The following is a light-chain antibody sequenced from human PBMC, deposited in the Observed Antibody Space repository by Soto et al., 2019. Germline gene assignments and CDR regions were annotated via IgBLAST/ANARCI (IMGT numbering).Light chain of an antibody. CDR3: SSYAGSNNVV. V-gene: IGLV2-8*01. CDR2: DVT. J-gene: IGLJ2*01. CDR1: SSDVGGYNY. Sequence: QSVLTQPPSASGSPGQSVTISCSGTSSDVGGYNYVSWYQQHPGKAPKLMIYDVTKRPSGVPDRFSGSQSGNTASLTVSGLQAEDEADYYCSSYAGSNNVVFGGGTKVTVL.